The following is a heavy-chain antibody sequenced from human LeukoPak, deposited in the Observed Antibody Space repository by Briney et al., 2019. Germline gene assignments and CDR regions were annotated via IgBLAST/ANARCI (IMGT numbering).Heavy chain of an antibody. CDR2: INPNSGGT. J-gene: IGHJ4*02. CDR1: GYTFTGYY. Sequence: GESLKISCKASGYTFTGYYMHWVRQAPGQGLEWMGWINPNSGGTNYAQKFQGRVTMTRDTSISTAYMELSRLRSDDTAGYYCARVEGIAVAGTGYFDYWGQGTLVTVSS. CDR3: ARVEGIAVAGTGYFDY. D-gene: IGHD6-19*01. V-gene: IGHV1-2*02.